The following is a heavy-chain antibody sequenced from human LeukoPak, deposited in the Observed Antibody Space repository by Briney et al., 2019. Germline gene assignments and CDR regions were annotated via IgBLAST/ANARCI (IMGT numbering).Heavy chain of an antibody. V-gene: IGHV3-7*03. CDR3: ARGWSKFDY. D-gene: IGHD2-8*02. CDR1: GFTFSSYW. CDR2: IKQDGSEK. Sequence: PGGSLRLSCAASGFTFSSYWMTWVRQAPGKGPEWVANIKQDGSEKHYVDSVKGRFTISRDNAKNSLYLQMNSLRAEDTAVYYCARGWSKFDYWGQGTLVTVSS. J-gene: IGHJ4*02.